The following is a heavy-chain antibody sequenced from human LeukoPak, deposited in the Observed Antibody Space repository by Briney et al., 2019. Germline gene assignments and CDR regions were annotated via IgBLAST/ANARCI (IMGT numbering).Heavy chain of an antibody. CDR3: ARALVVPAARWFDP. J-gene: IGHJ5*02. CDR1: RYTFIGYY. V-gene: IGHV1-2*02. Sequence: ASVKVSCKASRYTFIGYYMHWVRQAPGQGLEWMGWINPISGGTNYAQKFQGRVNMTRDTSISTAYMELSRLRSDDTAVYYCARALVVPAARWFDPWGQGTLVTVSS. CDR2: INPISGGT. D-gene: IGHD2-2*01.